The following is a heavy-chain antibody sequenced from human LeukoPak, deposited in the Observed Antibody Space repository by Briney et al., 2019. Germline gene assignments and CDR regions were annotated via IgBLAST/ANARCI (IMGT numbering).Heavy chain of an antibody. CDR1: GGSISSGGYF. V-gene: IGHV4-31*03. CDR3: ARAPYSSSSVDY. J-gene: IGHJ4*02. CDR2: IYYSGST. D-gene: IGHD6-6*01. Sequence: PSETLSLTCTVSGGSISSGGYFWTWIRQQPGKGLEWIGYIYYSGSTYYNPPLKSRVTISVDMSKNQFSLKLSSVTAADTAVYYCARAPYSSSSVDYWGQGTLVTVSS.